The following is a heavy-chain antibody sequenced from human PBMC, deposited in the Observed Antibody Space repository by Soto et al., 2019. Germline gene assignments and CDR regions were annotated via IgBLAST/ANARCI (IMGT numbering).Heavy chain of an antibody. CDR3: VRHEANYYRHYGMGG. V-gene: IGHV5-51*01. D-gene: IGHD1-26*01. CDR1: GYSFTTYW. CDR2: FHPGESDT. Sequence: GESLKISCQSHGYSFTTYWIAWVRQKPGKGLEWMGSFHPGESDTRYSPSFQGQVTISADRSITTAYLQWSSLQASDTAMYYCVRHEANYYRHYGMGGWGQGT. J-gene: IGHJ6*02.